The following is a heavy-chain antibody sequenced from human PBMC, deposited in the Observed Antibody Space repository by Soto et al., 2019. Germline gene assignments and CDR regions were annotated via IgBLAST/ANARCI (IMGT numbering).Heavy chain of an antibody. V-gene: IGHV1-69*04. J-gene: IGHJ6*02. CDR2: IIPILGIA. D-gene: IGHD4-4*01. Sequence: ASVKVSCKASGGTFSSYAISWVRQAPGQGLEWMGRIIPILGIANYAQKFQGRVTITADKSTSTAYMELSSLRSEDTAVYYCARGGDDYSNYYYYYGMDVWGQGTTVTVSS. CDR1: GGTFSSYA. CDR3: ARGGDDYSNYYYYYGMDV.